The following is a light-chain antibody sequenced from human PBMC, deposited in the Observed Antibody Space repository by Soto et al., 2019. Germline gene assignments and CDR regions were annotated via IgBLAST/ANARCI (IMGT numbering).Light chain of an antibody. V-gene: IGLV2-14*01. CDR2: EVS. J-gene: IGLJ3*02. CDR1: RSDVGGYNS. CDR3: SSFTTTNTWV. Sequence: QSALTQPASVSGSPGQSITISCTGTRSDVGGYNSVCWHQQHPGKAPKLIIYEVSNRPSGISDRFSACKSGNTASLTISGLQADDEADYYCSSFTTTNTWVFGGGTKVTVL.